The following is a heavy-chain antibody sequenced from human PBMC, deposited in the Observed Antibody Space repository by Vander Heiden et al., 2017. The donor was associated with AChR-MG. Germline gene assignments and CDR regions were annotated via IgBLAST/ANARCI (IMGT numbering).Heavy chain of an antibody. Sequence: EVQLVESGGGLVQPGGALRLSCAAAGFTSSSYSMFWVRQAPGKGLEWVSYISSTSSTIYYADSVKGRFTISRDNAKNSLYLQMNSLRAEDTAFYYCARDAGSGSQPFDIWGQGTMVAVSS. V-gene: IGHV3-48*01. CDR2: ISSTSSTI. CDR1: GFTSSSYS. D-gene: IGHD3-10*01. J-gene: IGHJ3*02. CDR3: ARDAGSGSQPFDI.